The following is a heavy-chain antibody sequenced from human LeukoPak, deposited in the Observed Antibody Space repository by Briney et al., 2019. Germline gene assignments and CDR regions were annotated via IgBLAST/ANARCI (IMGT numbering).Heavy chain of an antibody. Sequence: PGGSLRLSCAASGFTSSDNYMSWIRQAPGKGLEWVSYISSSGNTTYNADSVKGRFTISRDNAKNSLYLQMNSLRVEDTAVYYCTRDPRNLDYWGQGTLVTVSS. D-gene: IGHD1-14*01. V-gene: IGHV3-11*01. J-gene: IGHJ4*02. CDR1: GFTSSDNY. CDR3: TRDPRNLDY. CDR2: ISSSGNTT.